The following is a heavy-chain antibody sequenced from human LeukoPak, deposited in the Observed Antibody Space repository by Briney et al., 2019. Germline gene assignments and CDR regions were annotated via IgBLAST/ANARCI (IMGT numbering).Heavy chain of an antibody. CDR3: AKDSFSYNGIFDALDV. D-gene: IGHD2-8*01. Sequence: GGSLRLSCAASGFTFSRFAMSWVRQAPGKGLEWVAAISGSGGTTYYADSVKGRFTISRDNSKNTLYLQMNSLRAEDTAVYYCAKDSFSYNGIFDALDVWGRGTMVTVSS. V-gene: IGHV3-23*01. J-gene: IGHJ3*01. CDR2: ISGSGGTT. CDR1: GFTFSRFA.